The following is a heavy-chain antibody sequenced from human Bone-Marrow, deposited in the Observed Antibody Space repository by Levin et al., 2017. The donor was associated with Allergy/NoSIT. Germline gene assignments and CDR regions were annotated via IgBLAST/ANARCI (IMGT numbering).Heavy chain of an antibody. CDR3: ARHGMGFVRGVPNFDY. CDR2: IYPDDSET. J-gene: IGHJ4*02. CDR1: GYSFYAYW. Sequence: LGESLKISCEVSGYSFYAYWIAWVRQMPGKGPEWMGIIYPDDSETIYSPTFQGQVTFSVDKSISTAYLEWSSLKASDTAIYYCARHGMGFVRGVPNFDYWGQGTLVTVSS. V-gene: IGHV5-51*01. D-gene: IGHD3-10*01.